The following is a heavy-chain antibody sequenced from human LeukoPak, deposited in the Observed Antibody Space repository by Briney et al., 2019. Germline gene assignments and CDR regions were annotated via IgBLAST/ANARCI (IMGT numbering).Heavy chain of an antibody. CDR1: GGSISSYY. CDR3: ARGGRLRFLEWLPRDDAFDI. V-gene: IGHV4-59*01. D-gene: IGHD3-3*01. CDR2: IYYSGST. J-gene: IGHJ3*02. Sequence: SETLSLTCTVSGGSISSYYWSWIRQPPGKGLEWIGYIYYSGSTNYNPSLKSRVTISVDTSKNQFSLKLSSVTAADTAAYYCARGGRLRFLEWLPRDDAFDIRGQGTMVTVSS.